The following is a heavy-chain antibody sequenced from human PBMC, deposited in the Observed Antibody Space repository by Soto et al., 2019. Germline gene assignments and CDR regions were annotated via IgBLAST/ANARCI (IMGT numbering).Heavy chain of an antibody. J-gene: IGHJ4*02. CDR3: ATRGYSSSSPVGDY. V-gene: IGHV4-34*01. D-gene: IGHD6-13*01. Sequence: KASETLSLTCAVYGGSFSGYYWSWIRQPPGKGLEWIGEINHSGSTNYNPSLKSRVTISVDTSKNQFSLKLSSVTAADTAVYYCATRGYSSSSPVGDYWGQGTLVTVSS. CDR2: INHSGST. CDR1: GGSFSGYY.